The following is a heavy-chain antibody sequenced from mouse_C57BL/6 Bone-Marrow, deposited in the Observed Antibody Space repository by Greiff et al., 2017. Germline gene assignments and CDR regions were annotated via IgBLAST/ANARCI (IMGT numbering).Heavy chain of an antibody. CDR2: INSDGGST. Sequence: EVNVVESGGGLVQPGESLKLSCESNEYEFPSHDMSWVRKTPETRLELVAAINSDGGSTYYPDTMERRFIISRDNTKKTLYLQMSSLRSEDTALYYCARRGNYEGYFDVWGTGTTVTVSS. V-gene: IGHV5-2*01. J-gene: IGHJ1*03. D-gene: IGHD2-1*01. CDR3: ARRGNYEGYFDV. CDR1: EYEFPSHD.